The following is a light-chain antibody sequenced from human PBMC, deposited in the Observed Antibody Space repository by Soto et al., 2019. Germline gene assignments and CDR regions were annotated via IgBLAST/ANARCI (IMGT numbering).Light chain of an antibody. CDR1: QSVSSY. CDR2: GAS. V-gene: IGKV3-20*01. Sequence: EIMLTQSPATLSLSPGESATLSCRASQSVSSYLAWYQQKPGQAPRLLIYGASSRATGIPDRFSGSGSGTDFTLTISRLEPEDFAVYYCQQYGSSGTFGQGTKVDI. CDR3: QQYGSSGT. J-gene: IGKJ1*01.